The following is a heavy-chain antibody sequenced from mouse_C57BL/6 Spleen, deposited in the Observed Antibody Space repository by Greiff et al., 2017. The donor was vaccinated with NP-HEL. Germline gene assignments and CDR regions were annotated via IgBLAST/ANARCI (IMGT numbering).Heavy chain of an antibody. V-gene: IGHV1-64*01. Sequence: QVQLQPPGAELVKPGASVKLSCKASGYTFTSYWLHWVKQRPGQGLAWIGMIHPNSGSTNYNEKFKSKATLPVDKSSCTAYMQLSSLTSEDSAVYYCARRGNRWVIVTTFDYWGQGTTLTVSS. J-gene: IGHJ2*01. D-gene: IGHD2-1*01. CDR1: GYTFTSYW. CDR2: IHPNSGST. CDR3: ARRGNRWVIVTTFDY.